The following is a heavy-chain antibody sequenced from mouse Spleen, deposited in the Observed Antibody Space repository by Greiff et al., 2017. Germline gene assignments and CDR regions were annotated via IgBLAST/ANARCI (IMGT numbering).Heavy chain of an antibody. CDR2: IYPGGGYT. V-gene: IGHV1-63*01. J-gene: IGHJ2*01. Sequence: VQLQQSGAELVRPGTSVKMSCKASGYTFTNYWIGWAKQRPGHGLEWIGDIYPGGGYTNYNEKFKGKATLTADKSSSTAYMQFSSLTSEDSAIYYCARCGVTTHYYFDYWGQGTTLTVSS. D-gene: IGHD2-2*01. CDR1: GYTFTNYW. CDR3: ARCGVTTHYYFDY.